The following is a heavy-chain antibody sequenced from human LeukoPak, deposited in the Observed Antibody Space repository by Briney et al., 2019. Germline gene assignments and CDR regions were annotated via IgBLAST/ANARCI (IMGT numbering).Heavy chain of an antibody. CDR1: GYTFTSYG. V-gene: IGHV1-18*01. CDR2: ISAYNGNT. D-gene: IGHD1-26*01. J-gene: IGHJ4*02. CDR3: ARLYFSGSHDY. Sequence: ASVRVSCKASGYTFTSYGISWVRQAPGQGLEWMGWISAYNGNTNYAQKLQGRVTMTTDTPTSTAYMELRSLRSDDTAVYYCARLYFSGSHDYWGQGTLVTVSS.